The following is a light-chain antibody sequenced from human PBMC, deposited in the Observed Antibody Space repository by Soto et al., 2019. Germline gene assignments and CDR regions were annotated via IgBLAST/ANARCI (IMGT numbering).Light chain of an antibody. J-gene: IGKJ1*01. CDR1: QSVLYSSNNKNY. Sequence: DIVMTQSPDSLAVSLGERATINCKSSQSVLYSSNNKNYLAWYQQKPGQPPKLLIYWASTRESGVPDRFSGSESRTDFTLTISSLQAEDVAVYYCQQYYRPWTFGQGTKVEIK. CDR2: WAS. V-gene: IGKV4-1*01. CDR3: QQYYRPWT.